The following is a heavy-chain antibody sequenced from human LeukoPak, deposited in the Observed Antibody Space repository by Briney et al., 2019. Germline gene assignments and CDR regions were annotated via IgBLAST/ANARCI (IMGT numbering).Heavy chain of an antibody. CDR1: GFTFSSYE. J-gene: IGHJ6*03. CDR2: ISSSGSTI. V-gene: IGHV3-48*03. Sequence: GGSLRLSCAASGFTFSSYEMNWVRQAPGKGLEWVSYISSSGSTIYYADSVKGRFTISRDNAKNSLYLQMNSLRAEDTAVYYCARGPRPLYDILTGSHLYYYYMDVWGKGTTVTISS. D-gene: IGHD3-9*01. CDR3: ARGPRPLYDILTGSHLYYYYMDV.